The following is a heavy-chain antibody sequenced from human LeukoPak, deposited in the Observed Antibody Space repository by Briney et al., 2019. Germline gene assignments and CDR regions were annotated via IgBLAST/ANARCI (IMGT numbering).Heavy chain of an antibody. J-gene: IGHJ3*02. CDR2: INPNSGGT. CDR3: ARGGILRFASTSQARIAFDI. D-gene: IGHD3-3*01. V-gene: IGHV1-2*04. CDR1: GYTFTGYY. Sequence: ASVKVSCKASGYTFTGYYMHWVRQAPGQGLEWIGWINPNSGGTNYAQKFQGWVTMTRDTSISTAYMELSRLRSDDTAVYYCARGGILRFASTSQARIAFDIWGQGTMVTVSS.